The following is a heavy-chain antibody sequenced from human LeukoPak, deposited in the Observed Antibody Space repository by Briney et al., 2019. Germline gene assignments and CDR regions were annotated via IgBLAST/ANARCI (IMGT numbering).Heavy chain of an antibody. J-gene: IGHJ6*04. CDR3: ARNRGSASYFYYDMDV. CDR1: GFTFSSYE. Sequence: PGGSLRLSCATSGFTFSSYETTWVRQAPGKGLEWISYISGSGGTRYYADSVKGRFTISRDNAKNSLYLQMTSLRAEDTAVYYCARNRGSASYFYYDMDVWGKGTSVTVSS. V-gene: IGHV3-48*03. CDR2: ISGSGGTR. D-gene: IGHD2-2*01.